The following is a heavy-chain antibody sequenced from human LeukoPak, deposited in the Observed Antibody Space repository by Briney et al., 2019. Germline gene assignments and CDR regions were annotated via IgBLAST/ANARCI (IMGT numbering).Heavy chain of an antibody. CDR3: ARRYYDILTGYYEN. CDR2: INHSGST. Sequence: SETLSLTCTVSGASITSYYWTWIRQPPGKGLEWIGEINHSGSTNYNPSLKSRVTISVDTSKNQFSLKLSSVTAADTAVYYCARRYYDILTGYYENWGQGTLVTVSS. J-gene: IGHJ4*02. D-gene: IGHD3-9*01. CDR1: GASITSYY. V-gene: IGHV4-34*01.